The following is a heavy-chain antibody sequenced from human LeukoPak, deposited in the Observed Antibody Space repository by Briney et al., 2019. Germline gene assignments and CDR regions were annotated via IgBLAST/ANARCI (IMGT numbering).Heavy chain of an antibody. Sequence: SETLSLTCAVYGGSFSGYYWSWIRQPPGKGLEWIGEINHSGSTNYNPSLKSRVTISVDTSKNQFSLKLSSVTAADTAVYYCARRGGSYLRRYFDYWGQGTLVTVSS. V-gene: IGHV4-34*01. CDR3: ARRGGSYLRRYFDY. CDR2: INHSGST. CDR1: GGSFSGYY. D-gene: IGHD1-26*01. J-gene: IGHJ4*02.